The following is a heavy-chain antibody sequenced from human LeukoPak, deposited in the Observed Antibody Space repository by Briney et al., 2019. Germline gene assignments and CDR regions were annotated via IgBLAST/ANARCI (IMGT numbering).Heavy chain of an antibody. D-gene: IGHD3-10*02. Sequence: GASVKVSCKASVYTFTSYDISWVRQAPGQGLEWMGGIIPIFGTANYAQKFQGRVTITADESTSTAYMELSSLRSEDTAVYYCARDMSRAFDIWGQGTMVTVSS. J-gene: IGHJ3*02. V-gene: IGHV1-69*13. CDR2: IIPIFGTA. CDR1: VYTFTSYD. CDR3: ARDMSRAFDI.